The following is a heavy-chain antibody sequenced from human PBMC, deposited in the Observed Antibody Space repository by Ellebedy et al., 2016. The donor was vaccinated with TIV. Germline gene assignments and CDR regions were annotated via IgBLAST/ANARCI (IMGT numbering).Heavy chain of an antibody. CDR3: ARLRSSSRYGGYFDY. V-gene: IGHV1-3*01. Sequence: AASVKVSCKASGYTFTSYAMHWVRQAPGQRLEWMGWINAANGHTKYSQRFQGRVTITRDTSASTAYMELSSLTSEDSAVYYCARLRSSSRYGGYFDYWGQGTLVIVSS. CDR1: GYTFTSYA. D-gene: IGHD6-25*01. CDR2: INAANGHT. J-gene: IGHJ4*02.